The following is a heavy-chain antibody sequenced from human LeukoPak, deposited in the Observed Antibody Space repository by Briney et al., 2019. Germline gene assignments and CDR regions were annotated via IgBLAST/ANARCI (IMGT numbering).Heavy chain of an antibody. V-gene: IGHV1-8*01. J-gene: IGHJ4*02. CDR1: GYTFTSYD. CDR3: ATRFGVVPAANERDWDYFDY. CDR2: MSPNSGDT. D-gene: IGHD2-2*01. Sequence: ASVKVSCKASGYTFTSYDFNWVRQATGQRPEWMGWMSPNSGDTGYAQKFQDRVTMTRNTSISTAYMELSSLRSDDTAVYYCATRFGVVPAANERDWDYFDYWGQGTLVTVSS.